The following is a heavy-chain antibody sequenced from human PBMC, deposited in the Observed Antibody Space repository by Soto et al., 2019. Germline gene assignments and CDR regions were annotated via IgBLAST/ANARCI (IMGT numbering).Heavy chain of an antibody. D-gene: IGHD5-18*01. V-gene: IGHV5-51*01. CDR1: GYSFTSYG. CDR2: IYPGDSDT. Sequence: GESLKISCKGSGYSFTSYGIGWVRQMPGKGLEWMGIIYPGDSDTRYSPSFQGQVTIPADKSISPAYLQWSSLKASGTAMYYFARHPRIQLWSHHRDYYGMDVWGQGTTVTVSS. J-gene: IGHJ6*02. CDR3: ARHPRIQLWSHHRDYYGMDV.